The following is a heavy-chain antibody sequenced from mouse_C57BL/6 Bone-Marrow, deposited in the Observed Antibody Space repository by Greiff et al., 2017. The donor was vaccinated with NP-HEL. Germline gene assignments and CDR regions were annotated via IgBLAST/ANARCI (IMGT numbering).Heavy chain of an antibody. CDR3: ATGITTEEAWFAY. Sequence: VHVKQSGAELVKPGASVKLSCTASGFNIKDYYMHWVKQRTEQGLEWIGRIDPEDGETKYAPKFQGKATITADTSSNTAYLQLSSLTSEDTAVYYCATGITTEEAWFAYWGQGTLVTVSA. D-gene: IGHD1-1*01. CDR2: IDPEDGET. V-gene: IGHV14-2*01. CDR1: GFNIKDYY. J-gene: IGHJ3*01.